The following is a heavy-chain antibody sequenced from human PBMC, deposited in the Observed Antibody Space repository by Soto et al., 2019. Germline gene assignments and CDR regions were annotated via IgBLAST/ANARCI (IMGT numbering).Heavy chain of an antibody. V-gene: IGHV5-10-1*01. CDR2: IDPSDSYT. Sequence: PGESLKISGKGSGYSFTSYWISWVRQMPGKGLEWMGRIDPSDSYTNYSPSFQGHVTISADKSISTAYLQWSSLKASDTAMYYCATNPTKWLLQAYWGQGTLVTVS. CDR3: ATNPTKWLLQAY. J-gene: IGHJ4*02. D-gene: IGHD3-22*01. CDR1: GYSFTSYW.